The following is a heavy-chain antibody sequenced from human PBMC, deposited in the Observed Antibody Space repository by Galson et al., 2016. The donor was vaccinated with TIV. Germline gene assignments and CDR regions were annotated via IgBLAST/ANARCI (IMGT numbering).Heavy chain of an antibody. Sequence: SVKVSCKASGGTFSRFAISWVRQAPGQGLEWMGSIIPIFGTSKYAQKFQGRVTITADTSKNHFSLYLNSVTPEDTGIYYCARGTLTTGLAFDQWGQGTLVTVSS. J-gene: IGHJ4*02. CDR3: ARGTLTTGLAFDQ. CDR2: IIPIFGTS. D-gene: IGHD4-17*01. CDR1: GGTFSRFA. V-gene: IGHV1-69*06.